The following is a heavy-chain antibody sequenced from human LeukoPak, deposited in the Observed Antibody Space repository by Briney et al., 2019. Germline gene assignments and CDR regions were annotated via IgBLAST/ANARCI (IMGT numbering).Heavy chain of an antibody. J-gene: IGHJ4*02. CDR2: ITSSSTYI. CDR1: GFTFSSYS. CDR3: ARDAEQRGYFDY. Sequence: GGSLRLSCAASGFTFSSYSMNWVRQAPGKGLEWVSSITSSSTYIYYADSVKGRFTISRDNAKNSLYLQMNSLRAEDTAAYYCARDAEQRGYFDYWGQGTLVTVSS. D-gene: IGHD6-25*01. V-gene: IGHV3-21*01.